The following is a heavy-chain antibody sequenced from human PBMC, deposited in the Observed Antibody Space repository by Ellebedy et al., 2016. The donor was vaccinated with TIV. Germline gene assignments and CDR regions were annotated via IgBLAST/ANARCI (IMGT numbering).Heavy chain of an antibody. V-gene: IGHV3-21*01. CDR1: GFTFSSYS. Sequence: GESLKISCAASGFTFSSYSMNWVRQAPGKGLEWVSSISGSRNYIYSADSWKGRFTISRDNAKNSLYLQMNDLRADDTAVYYCARDRGFYGLDVWGQGTTVTVSS. J-gene: IGHJ6*02. CDR2: ISGSRNYI. CDR3: ARDRGFYGLDV. D-gene: IGHD3-10*01.